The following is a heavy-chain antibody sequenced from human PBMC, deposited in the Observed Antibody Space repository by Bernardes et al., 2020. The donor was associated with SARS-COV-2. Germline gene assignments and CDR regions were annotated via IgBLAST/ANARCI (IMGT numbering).Heavy chain of an antibody. CDR3: AKPQVVPAARTGYYYGMDV. CDR1: GFTFSSYA. CDR2: ISGSGGST. Sequence: GGSLRLSCAASGFTFSSYAMSWVRQAPGKGLEWVSAISGSGGSTYYADSVKGRFTISRDNSKNTLYLQMNSLRAEDTAVYYCAKPQVVPAARTGYYYGMDVWGQGTTVTVSS. D-gene: IGHD2-2*01. V-gene: IGHV3-23*01. J-gene: IGHJ6*02.